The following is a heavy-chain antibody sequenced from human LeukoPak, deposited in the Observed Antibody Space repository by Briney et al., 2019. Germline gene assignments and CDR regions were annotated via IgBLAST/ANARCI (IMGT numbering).Heavy chain of an antibody. D-gene: IGHD4-17*01. CDR1: GYTFTGYY. CDR2: ISPNSGGT. Sequence: ASVKVSCKASGYTFTGYYMHWVRQAPGQGLEWMGWISPNSGGTNYAQKFQGRVTMTRDTSISTAFMELSRLRSDDTAVYYCARVLTVTTGFFDYFDYWGQGTLATVSS. V-gene: IGHV1-2*02. CDR3: ARVLTVTTGFFDYFDY. J-gene: IGHJ4*02.